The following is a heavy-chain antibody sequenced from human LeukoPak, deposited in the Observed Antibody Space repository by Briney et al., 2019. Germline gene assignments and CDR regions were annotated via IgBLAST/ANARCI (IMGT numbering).Heavy chain of an antibody. CDR1: GYTFTGYY. V-gene: IGHV1-2*02. CDR3: ARDGTFDY. Sequence: ASVKVSCKASGYTFTGYYMHWVRQAPGQGLEWMGWINPNSGDTNYAQKFQGRVTMTRDTSISTVYMEVSRLRSDDTAVYYCARDGTFDYWGQGTLVTVSS. J-gene: IGHJ4*02. CDR2: INPNSGDT.